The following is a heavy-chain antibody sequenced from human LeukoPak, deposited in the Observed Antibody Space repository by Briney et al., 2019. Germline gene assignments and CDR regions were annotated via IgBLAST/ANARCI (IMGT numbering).Heavy chain of an antibody. CDR2: IIPFFGTV. J-gene: IGHJ6*03. D-gene: IGHD3-10*01. CDR3: ATVKFRFQEEGYYMDV. Sequence: SVKVSCKASGGTFSSYTITWVRQAPGQRLEWMGGIIPFFGTVNYAQKFQGRVTFTTDESTSTVYMELTSLRSEDTALYYCATVKFRFQEEGYYMDVWGKGTTVTVSS. CDR1: GGTFSSYT. V-gene: IGHV1-69*05.